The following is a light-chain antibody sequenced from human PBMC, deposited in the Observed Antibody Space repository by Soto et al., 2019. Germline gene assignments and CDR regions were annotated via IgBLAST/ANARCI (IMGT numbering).Light chain of an antibody. J-gene: IGLJ1*01. CDR3: ATWDDSLSNYV. V-gene: IGLV1-51*02. CDR2: ENN. CDR1: SSNIGNNY. Sequence: QSVLTQPPSVSAAPGQKVTISCSGSSSNIGNNYVSWYQQLPGTAPKLLIYENNKRPSGVPDRFSGSKSGTSASLAISGLRSEDEADYYCATWDDSLSNYVFGTGTKVTVL.